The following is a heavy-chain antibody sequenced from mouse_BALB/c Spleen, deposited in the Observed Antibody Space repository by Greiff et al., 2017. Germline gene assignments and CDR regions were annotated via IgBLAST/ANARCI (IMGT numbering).Heavy chain of an antibody. CDR1: GYTFTSYW. CDR3: TRGGYYRYDSAWFAY. D-gene: IGHD2-14*01. CDR2: IYPGNSDT. Sequence: VQLQQSGTVLARPGASVKMSCKASGYTFTSYWMHWVKQRPGQGLEWIGAIYPGNSDTSYNQKFKDKATLTVDKSSSTAYMQLSSPTSEDSAVYYCTRGGYYRYDSAWFAYWGQGTLVTVSA. J-gene: IGHJ3*01. V-gene: IGHV1-5*01.